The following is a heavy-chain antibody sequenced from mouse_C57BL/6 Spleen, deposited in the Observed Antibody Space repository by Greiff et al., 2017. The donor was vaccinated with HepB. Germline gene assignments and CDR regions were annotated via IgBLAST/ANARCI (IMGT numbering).Heavy chain of an antibody. V-gene: IGHV5-17*01. CDR1: GFTFTASF. Sequence: EVMLVESGGGLVKPGASLKLSCSASGFTFTASFLPCVRQAPEKGLEWVAYISSGSSTIYYADTVKGRFTISRDNAKNTLFLQMTSLRSEDTAMYYCARNYDGGYYAMDYWGQGTSVTVSS. D-gene: IGHD2-4*01. CDR2: ISSGSSTI. CDR3: ARNYDGGYYAMDY. J-gene: IGHJ4*01.